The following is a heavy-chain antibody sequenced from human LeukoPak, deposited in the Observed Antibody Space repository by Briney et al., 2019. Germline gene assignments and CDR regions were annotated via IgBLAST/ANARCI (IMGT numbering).Heavy chain of an antibody. V-gene: IGHV3-11*05. CDR2: ISSSSSYT. D-gene: IGHD3-22*01. CDR3: ARDSKDVDYDSSGYSDDAFDI. J-gene: IGHJ3*02. CDR1: RFTFSDYY. Sequence: PGGSLRLSCAASRFTFSDYYMSWIRQAPGKGLEWVSYISSSSSYTNYADSVKGRFTISRDNAKNSLYLQMNSLRAEDTAVYYCARDSKDVDYDSSGYSDDAFDIWGQGTMVTVSS.